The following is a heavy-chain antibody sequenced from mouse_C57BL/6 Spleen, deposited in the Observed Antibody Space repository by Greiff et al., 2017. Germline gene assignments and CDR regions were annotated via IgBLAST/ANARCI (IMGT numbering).Heavy chain of an antibody. CDR3: ASSSFLIVFDY. CDR2: INPNNGGT. J-gene: IGHJ2*01. Sequence: EVQLQQSGPELVKPGASVKISCKASGYTFTDYYMNWVKQSHGKSLEWIGDINPNNGGTSYNQKFKGKATLTVDKSSSTAYMELRSLTSEDSAVYYCASSSFLIVFDYWGQGTTLTVSS. CDR1: GYTFTDYY. V-gene: IGHV1-26*01.